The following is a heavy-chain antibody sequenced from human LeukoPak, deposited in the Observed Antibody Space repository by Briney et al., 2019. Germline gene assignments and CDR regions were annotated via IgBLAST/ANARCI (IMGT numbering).Heavy chain of an antibody. Sequence: GGSLRLSCAASGFTFSSYAMNWVRQAPGKGLEWVSAISGSGDNTYYADSVKGRFTTSRDNSKNTMYLQMNSLRAEDTAVYHCAKGNSGSFYSHFDYWGQGTLVTVSS. CDR1: GFTFSSYA. J-gene: IGHJ4*02. CDR2: ISGSGDNT. D-gene: IGHD3-10*01. CDR3: AKGNSGSFYSHFDY. V-gene: IGHV3-23*01.